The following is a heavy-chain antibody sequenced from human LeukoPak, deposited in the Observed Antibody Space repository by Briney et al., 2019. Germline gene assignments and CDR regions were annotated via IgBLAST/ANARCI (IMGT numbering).Heavy chain of an antibody. D-gene: IGHD4-17*01. V-gene: IGHV3-21*01. CDR1: GFTFSSYS. Sequence: PGGSLRLSCAASGFTFSSYSMNWVRQAPGKGLEWVSSISSSSSYICYADSVKGRFTISRDNAKNSLYLQMNSLRAEDTAVYYCARVQGNYGDSYYFDYWGQGTLVTVSS. J-gene: IGHJ4*02. CDR2: ISSSSSYI. CDR3: ARVQGNYGDSYYFDY.